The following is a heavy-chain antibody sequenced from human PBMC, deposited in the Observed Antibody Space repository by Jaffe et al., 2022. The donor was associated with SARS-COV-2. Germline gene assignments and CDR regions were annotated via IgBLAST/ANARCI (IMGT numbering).Heavy chain of an antibody. CDR2: IGSGSSVV. CDR3: ASSIEPSMVREKVYFQGMDL. V-gene: IGHV3-48*02. D-gene: IGHD3-10*01. Sequence: EVQLVESGGGLVQPGGSLRLSCAASGFTFRTYSLNWVRQAPGKGLEWLSFIGSGSSVVYYADSVRGRFTTSRDDGKNSLYLQMNSLRDEDTALYYCASSIEPSMVREKVYFQGMDLWGHGTTVTVSS. CDR1: GFTFRTYS. J-gene: IGHJ6*02.